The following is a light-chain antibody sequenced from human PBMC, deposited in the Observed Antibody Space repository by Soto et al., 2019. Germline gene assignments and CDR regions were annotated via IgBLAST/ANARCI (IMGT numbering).Light chain of an antibody. CDR2: GAS. Sequence: EIVLTQSPGTLSLSPGDRATLSCRASQSISTSLAWYQQKPGQAPRVVIYGASSRATGIPDRFSGSGSGTVFTLIIDRLEPEDFAVYYCQQYGSSPLTFGGGTTVEIK. CDR3: QQYGSSPLT. J-gene: IGKJ4*01. V-gene: IGKV3-20*01. CDR1: QSISTS.